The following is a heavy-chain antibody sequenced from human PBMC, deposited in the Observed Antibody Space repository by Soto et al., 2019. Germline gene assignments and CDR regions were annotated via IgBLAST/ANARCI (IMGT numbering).Heavy chain of an antibody. D-gene: IGHD3-22*01. V-gene: IGHV1-18*01. CDR3: ARLPTSGYHTHYYYGMDV. Sequence: QVYLEQSGAEVKKPGASVKVTCKASGYTFWNFGISWVRQAPGQGLEWMGWISPYNDNTNSAQKFQDRVTMTTDTSPSTAYMELRSLRSDDTAVYYCARLPTSGYHTHYYYGMDVWGQRTTVTVSS. CDR1: GYTFWNFG. J-gene: IGHJ6*02. CDR2: ISPYNDNT.